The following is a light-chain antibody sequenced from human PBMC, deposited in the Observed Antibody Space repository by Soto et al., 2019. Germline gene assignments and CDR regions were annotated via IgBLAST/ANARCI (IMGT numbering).Light chain of an antibody. J-gene: IGKJ1*01. Sequence: DIQMTQSPSTLSGSVGDRVTITCRASQTISSWLAWYQQKPGKAPKLLIYKASTLKSGVPSGFSSSGSGTEFTLTISSLQPDDFATYYCQHYNSYSEAFGQGTKWIS. CDR3: QHYNSYSEA. V-gene: IGKV1-5*03. CDR2: KAS. CDR1: QTISSW.